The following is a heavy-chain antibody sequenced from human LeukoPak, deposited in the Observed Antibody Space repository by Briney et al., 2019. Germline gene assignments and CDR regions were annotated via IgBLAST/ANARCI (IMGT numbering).Heavy chain of an antibody. CDR3: SRDRTGSSSWETTYYYYYMDV. D-gene: IGHD2-2*01. V-gene: IGHV4-59*11. CDR2: IYYTGST. J-gene: IGHJ6*03. Sequence: SETLSLTCTVFGGSISSHYWSWIRQPPGKGLEWIGYIYYTGSTKYNPSLKSRVTISVDTSKNQFSLNLSSVTAADTAVYYCSRDRTGSSSWETTYYYYYMDVWGEGTTVTVSS. CDR1: GGSISSHY.